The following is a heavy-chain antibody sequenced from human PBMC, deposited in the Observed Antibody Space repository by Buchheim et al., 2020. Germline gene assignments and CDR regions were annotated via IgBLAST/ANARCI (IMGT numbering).Heavy chain of an antibody. CDR2: VFHSGNT. J-gene: IGHJ4*02. Sequence: QVQLQESGPGLLRPSGTLSLTCGVSGASISISHWWSWVRQPPGKGLEWIGEVFHSGNTNYNTSLKSRATISLDKSKNQFSLKLTSVTAADTAVYYCARVSFGFGYCSGGSCNYFDFWGQGTL. CDR3: ARVSFGFGYCSGGSCNYFDF. CDR1: GASISISHW. V-gene: IGHV4-4*02. D-gene: IGHD2-15*01.